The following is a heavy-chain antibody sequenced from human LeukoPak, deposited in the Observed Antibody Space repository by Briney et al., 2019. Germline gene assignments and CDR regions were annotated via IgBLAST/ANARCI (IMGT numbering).Heavy chain of an antibody. CDR3: ARPNPLYDSSGYWGYYFDY. Sequence: SSVKVSCMPSGYTFTSYYMHWVQQAPGQGLEWMGIINPSCGSTSYAQKFQGRVTMKRDRSTSTGYMELRSLRSEDTAVYCCARPNPLYDSSGYWGYYFDYWGQGTLVAVCS. J-gene: IGHJ4*02. D-gene: IGHD3-22*01. V-gene: IGHV1-46*01. CDR1: GYTFTSYY. CDR2: INPSCGST.